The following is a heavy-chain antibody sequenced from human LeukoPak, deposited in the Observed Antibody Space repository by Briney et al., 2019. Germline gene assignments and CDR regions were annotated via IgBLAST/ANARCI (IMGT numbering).Heavy chain of an antibody. D-gene: IGHD6-13*01. CDR2: MNPNSGNT. Sequence: ASVKVSCKASGYIFTGYYMHWVRQAPGQGLEWMGWMNPNSGNTGYAQKFQGRVTMTRNTSISTAYMELSSLRSEDTAVYYCARAFEATARIAAAGTGDWFDPWGQGTLVTVSS. CDR1: GYIFTGYY. V-gene: IGHV1-8*02. J-gene: IGHJ5*02. CDR3: ARAFEATARIAAAGTGDWFDP.